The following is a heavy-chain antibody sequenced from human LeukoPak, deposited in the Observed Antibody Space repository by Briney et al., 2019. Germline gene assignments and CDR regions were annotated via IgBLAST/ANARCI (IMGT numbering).Heavy chain of an antibody. V-gene: IGHV3-21*01. CDR1: GFTFSSYA. CDR3: ARTLINYDSSGYYAFDAFDI. D-gene: IGHD3-22*01. CDR2: ISSSSSYI. Sequence: GGSLRLSCAASGFTFSSYAMSWVRQAPGKGLEWVSSISSSSSYIYYADSVKGRFTISRDNAKNSLYLQMNSLRAEDTAVYYCARTLINYDSSGYYAFDAFDIWGQGTMVTVSS. J-gene: IGHJ3*02.